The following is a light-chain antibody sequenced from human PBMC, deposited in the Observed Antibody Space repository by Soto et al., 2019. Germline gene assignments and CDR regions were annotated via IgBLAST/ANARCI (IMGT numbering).Light chain of an antibody. V-gene: IGKV3-20*01. CDR1: QRITNNF. Sequence: EIVLTQSPGTLSLSPGERATLSCRASQRITNNFLAWFQQKPGLALRLLIHGASTRASGVPDRFSGGGSGTDFVLTISRLEPEGFAVYYCQQYGRSPFTFGQGTKLQIK. CDR3: QQYGRSPFT. J-gene: IGKJ2*01. CDR2: GAS.